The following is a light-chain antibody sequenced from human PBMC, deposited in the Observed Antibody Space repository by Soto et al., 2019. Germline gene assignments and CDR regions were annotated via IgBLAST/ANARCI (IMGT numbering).Light chain of an antibody. Sequence: DIQMTQSPSSLSASVGDRVTVTCRASQGISTYLAWYQQKPGKVPKLLIYASSTLQSGVPSRFSGSGSGTDFTLTISSLQPEDVATYYCQNYNSAPLTFGGGTKVEIK. CDR3: QNYNSAPLT. V-gene: IGKV1-27*01. CDR2: ASS. CDR1: QGISTY. J-gene: IGKJ4*01.